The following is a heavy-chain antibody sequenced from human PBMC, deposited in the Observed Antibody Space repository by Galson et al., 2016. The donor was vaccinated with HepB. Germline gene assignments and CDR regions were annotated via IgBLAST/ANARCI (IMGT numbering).Heavy chain of an antibody. CDR3: VRDRDWTYDY. Sequence: SLRLSCAASGFTFSDYFMDWVRQVPGKGLEWVGRSRNRTRDCSTEYAASVRGRFIISRDNSGSSLFLQMNSLKTEDTAVYYCVRDRDWTYDYWGRGTLVTVSS. CDR2: SRNRTRDCST. J-gene: IGHJ4*02. D-gene: IGHD3/OR15-3a*01. CDR1: GFTFSDYF. V-gene: IGHV3-72*01.